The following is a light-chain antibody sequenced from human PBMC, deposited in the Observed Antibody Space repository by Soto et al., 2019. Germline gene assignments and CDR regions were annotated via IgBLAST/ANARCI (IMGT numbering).Light chain of an antibody. Sequence: DYPITQSPPTLSGSVGHRVAIXCRASQNIYTWLAWYQQKPGIAPKLLIHKASTLESGVPSRFSGSGFGTEFTLTISGLQPEDSATYYCQQYERYSTFGQGSKVDIK. V-gene: IGKV1-5*03. CDR3: QQYERYST. CDR1: QNIYTW. CDR2: KAS. J-gene: IGKJ1*01.